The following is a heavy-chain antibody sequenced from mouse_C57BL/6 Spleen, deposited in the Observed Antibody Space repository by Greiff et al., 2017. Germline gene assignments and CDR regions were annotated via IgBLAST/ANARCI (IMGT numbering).Heavy chain of an antibody. Sequence: QVQLQQPGAELVKPGASVKLSCKASGYTFTSYWMQWVKQRPGHGLEWIGEIDPSDSYPNYNQKFKGKATLTVDTSSRPAYMQLSSLTSEDSAVYYCARRSKDGSSLDAMDYWGQGTSVTVSS. D-gene: IGHD1-1*01. V-gene: IGHV1-50*01. J-gene: IGHJ4*01. CDR2: IDPSDSYP. CDR3: ARRSKDGSSLDAMDY. CDR1: GYTFTSYW.